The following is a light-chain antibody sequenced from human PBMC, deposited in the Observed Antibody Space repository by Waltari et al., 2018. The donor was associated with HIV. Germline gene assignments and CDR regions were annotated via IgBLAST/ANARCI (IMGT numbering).Light chain of an antibody. CDR2: DVS. J-gene: IGLJ2*01. Sequence: QSALTQPASVSGSPGQSITISCTGTSSDVGGYNYVSWYHQHPGKTPKLMIYDVSYRPSGVSNRFSASKSGNTASLTISGLQAEDEADYYCSSYTGSSTHVVFGGGTKLTVL. CDR3: SSYTGSSTHVV. CDR1: SSDVGGYNY. V-gene: IGLV2-14*01.